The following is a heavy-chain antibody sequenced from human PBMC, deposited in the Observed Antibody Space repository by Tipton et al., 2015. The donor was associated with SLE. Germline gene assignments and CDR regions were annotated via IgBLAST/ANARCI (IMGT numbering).Heavy chain of an antibody. CDR3: ARGRGSYYYNSGRRYYFGLDV. Sequence: TLSLTCTVSGGSISSSYLSWVRQPAGKGLEWIGRIYFSGATNSNPSLKRRLTMSVDTSKNQFSLTLSYVTAADTAVYFCARGRGSYYYNSGRRYYFGLDVWGQGTTITVSS. J-gene: IGHJ6*02. D-gene: IGHD3-10*01. V-gene: IGHV4-4*07. CDR1: GGSISSSY. CDR2: IYFSGAT.